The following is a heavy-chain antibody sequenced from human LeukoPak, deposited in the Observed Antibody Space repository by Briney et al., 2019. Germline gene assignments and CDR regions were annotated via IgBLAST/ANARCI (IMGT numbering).Heavy chain of an antibody. CDR2: INTDGSGT. CDR3: ATDRSSIAVRPH. J-gene: IGHJ4*02. D-gene: IGHD6-6*01. Sequence: GGSLRLSCAASGFTFSSYWMSWVRQAPGKGLVWVSRINTDGSGTNYADSVKGRFTISRDNAKNTLYLQMNSLRAEDTAVYYCATDRSSIAVRPHWGQGTLVTVSS. CDR1: GFTFSSYW. V-gene: IGHV3-74*01.